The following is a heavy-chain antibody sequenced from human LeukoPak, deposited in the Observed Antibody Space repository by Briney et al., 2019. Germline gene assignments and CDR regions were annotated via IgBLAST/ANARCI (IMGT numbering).Heavy chain of an antibody. Sequence: GESLKISCKGSGYSFTTYWIGWVRQMPGKGLEWMGIIYPGDSDTRYSPSFQGQVTISADKSISPAYLQWSSLKASDPAIDYRASHAPLKVAWAGIYNYHWFDPWGQETLVTVSS. CDR2: IYPGDSDT. D-gene: IGHD6-19*01. V-gene: IGHV5-51*01. J-gene: IGHJ5*02. CDR1: GYSFTTYW. CDR3: ASHAPLKVAWAGIYNYHWFDP.